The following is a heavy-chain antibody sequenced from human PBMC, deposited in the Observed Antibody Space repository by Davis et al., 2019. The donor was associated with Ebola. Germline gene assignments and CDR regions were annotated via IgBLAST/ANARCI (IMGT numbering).Heavy chain of an antibody. V-gene: IGHV1-46*03. D-gene: IGHD5-12*01. CDR1: GFTFGDYA. CDR3: TTPGGQDSGYDVFDI. CDR2: INPNDGRT. Sequence: GESLKISCAVSGFTFGDYAMHWVRQAPGQGLEWMGMINPNDGRTIYAQKFQGRVTVTRDTSTTTVYMDLSSLRSEDTALYYCTTPGGQDSGYDVFDIWGQGTMVTVSS. J-gene: IGHJ3*02.